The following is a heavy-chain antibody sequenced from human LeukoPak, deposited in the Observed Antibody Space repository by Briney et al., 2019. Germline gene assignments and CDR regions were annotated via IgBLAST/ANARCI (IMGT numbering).Heavy chain of an antibody. D-gene: IGHD5-12*01. Sequence: SETLSLTCTVSGGSISSYYWSWIRQPPGKGLEWIGYIYYSGSTYYNPSLKSRVTISVDTSKNQFSLKLSSVTAADTAVYYCAQRLRLNWFDPWGQGTLVTVSS. J-gene: IGHJ5*02. V-gene: IGHV4-59*04. CDR3: AQRLRLNWFDP. CDR2: IYYSGST. CDR1: GGSISSYY.